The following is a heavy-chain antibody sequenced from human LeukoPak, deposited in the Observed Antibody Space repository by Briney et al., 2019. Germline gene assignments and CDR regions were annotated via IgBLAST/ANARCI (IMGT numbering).Heavy chain of an antibody. Sequence: PGGSLRLSCAASGFTFDDYDMSWVRQAPGKGVEWVSHINWHGGSATYADSVKGRFTISRDNAKNSLYLQMNTLRTEDTALYYCAKNRWGSVATPDSWGQGTLVTVSS. V-gene: IGHV3-20*04. J-gene: IGHJ4*02. CDR1: GFTFDDYD. D-gene: IGHD5-12*01. CDR3: AKNRWGSVATPDS. CDR2: INWHGGSA.